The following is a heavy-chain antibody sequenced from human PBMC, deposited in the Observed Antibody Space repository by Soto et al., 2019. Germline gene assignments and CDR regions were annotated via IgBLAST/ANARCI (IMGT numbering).Heavy chain of an antibody. J-gene: IGHJ6*02. CDR1: GFTFTSSA. CDR2: IVVGSGNT. CDR3: AGEPLAGAGNYGLDV. V-gene: IGHV1-58*01. D-gene: IGHD6-19*01. Sequence: ASVKVSCKASGFTFTSSAVQWVRQARGQRLEWIGWIVVGSGNTNYAQKFQERVTITRDMSTSTAYMELSSLRSEDTAVYYCAGEPLAGAGNYGLDVWGQGTRVTVS.